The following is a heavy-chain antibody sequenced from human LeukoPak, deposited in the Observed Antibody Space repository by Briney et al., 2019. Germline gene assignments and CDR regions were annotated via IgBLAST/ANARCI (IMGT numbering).Heavy chain of an antibody. CDR2: ISDDGSNK. CDR3: AREAFDI. V-gene: IGHV3-30*04. J-gene: IGHJ3*02. CDR1: GFIFSSYA. Sequence: QPGRSLRLSCVAAGFIFSSYAMDWVRQAPGKGMEWVAVISDDGSNKYYADSVKGRFTISRDNSKNTLYRQMNSLRAEDTAVYYCAREAFDIWGQGKMVTVSS.